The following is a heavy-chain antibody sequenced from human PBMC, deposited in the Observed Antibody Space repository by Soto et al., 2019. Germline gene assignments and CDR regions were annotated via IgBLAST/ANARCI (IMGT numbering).Heavy chain of an antibody. Sequence: GGSLRLSCAASGFTFSSYGMHWVRQAPGKGLEWVAVISYDGSNKYYADSVKGRFTISRDNSKNTLYLQMNSLRAEDTAVYYCAKDQFKAIMVRGVRSFDYWGQGTLVTVSS. CDR2: ISYDGSNK. J-gene: IGHJ4*02. V-gene: IGHV3-30*18. D-gene: IGHD3-10*01. CDR3: AKDQFKAIMVRGVRSFDY. CDR1: GFTFSSYG.